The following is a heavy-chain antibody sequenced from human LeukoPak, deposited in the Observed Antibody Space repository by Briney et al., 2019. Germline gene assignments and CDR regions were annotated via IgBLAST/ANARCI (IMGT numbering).Heavy chain of an antibody. CDR3: ARSPYYYDSSGSPTYYFDY. D-gene: IGHD3-22*01. Sequence: SQTLSLTCTVSGGSISSGDYYWSWIRQPPGKGLEWIGYIYYSGSTYYNPSLKSRVTISVDTSKNQFSLKLSSVTAADTAVYYCARSPYYYDSSGSPTYYFDYWGQGTLVTVSS. CDR2: IYYSGST. J-gene: IGHJ4*02. CDR1: GGSISSGDYY. V-gene: IGHV4-30-4*01.